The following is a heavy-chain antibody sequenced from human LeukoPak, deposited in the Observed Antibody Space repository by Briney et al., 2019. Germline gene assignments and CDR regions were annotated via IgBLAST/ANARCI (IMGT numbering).Heavy chain of an antibody. CDR3: ARPYSSSWYNYFDS. V-gene: IGHV3-30-3*01. D-gene: IGHD6-13*01. J-gene: IGHJ4*02. CDR2: ISYDGSNK. Sequence: GGSLRLSCAASGFTFSSYAMHWVRQAPGKGLDWVAVISYDGSNKYYADSVKGRFTISRDNSKNTLYLQMNSLRAEDTAVYYCARPYSSSWYNYFDSWGQGTLATVSS. CDR1: GFTFSSYA.